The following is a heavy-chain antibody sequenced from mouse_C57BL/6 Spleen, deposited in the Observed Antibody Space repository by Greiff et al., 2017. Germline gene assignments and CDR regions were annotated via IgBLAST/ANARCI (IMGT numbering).Heavy chain of an antibody. Sequence: EVKLMESGPELVKPGASVKISCKASGYSFTDYNMNWVKQSNGKSLEWIGVINPNYGTTSYNQKFKGKATLTVDQSSSTAYMQLNSLTSEDSAVYYCARGGDYDVEGAMDYWGQGTSVTVSS. V-gene: IGHV1-39*01. CDR3: ARGGDYDVEGAMDY. D-gene: IGHD2-4*01. CDR2: INPNYGTT. CDR1: GYSFTDYN. J-gene: IGHJ4*01.